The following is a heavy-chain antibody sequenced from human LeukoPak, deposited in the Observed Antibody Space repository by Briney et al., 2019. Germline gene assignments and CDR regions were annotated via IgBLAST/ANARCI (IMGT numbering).Heavy chain of an antibody. D-gene: IGHD3-22*01. V-gene: IGHV4-34*01. CDR3: ARVGIYYDTSGYLWPHWFDP. CDR1: GGSFSGYC. CDR2: INHSGSP. Sequence: SETLSLTCAVYGGSFSGYCWSWIRQPPGKGLEWIGEINHSGSPSYNPSLKSRVSISVDTSKNQFSLKLSSVTAADTAVYYCARVGIYYDTSGYLWPHWFDPWGQGTLVTVSS. J-gene: IGHJ5*02.